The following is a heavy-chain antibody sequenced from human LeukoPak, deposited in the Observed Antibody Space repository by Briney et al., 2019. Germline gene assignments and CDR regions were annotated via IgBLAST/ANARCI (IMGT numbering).Heavy chain of an antibody. CDR3: TTGYCSGTSCSKGIEY. V-gene: IGHV3-30*02. CDR1: GFTFSSYG. J-gene: IGHJ4*02. D-gene: IGHD2-2*01. Sequence: PGGSLRLSCAASGFTFSSYGMHWVRQAPGKGLEWVAFIRYDGSNKYYADSVKGRFTISRDDSKNTLYLQMNSLKTEDTAVYYCTTGYCSGTSCSKGIEYWGQGTLVTVSS. CDR2: IRYDGSNK.